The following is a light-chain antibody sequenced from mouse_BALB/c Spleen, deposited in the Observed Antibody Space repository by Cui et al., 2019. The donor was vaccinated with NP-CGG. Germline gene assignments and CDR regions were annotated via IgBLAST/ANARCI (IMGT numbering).Light chain of an antibody. CDR1: IGAVTTSNY. CDR2: GTN. J-gene: IGLJ1*01. V-gene: IGLV1*01. Sequence: QAVVTQESALTTSPGETVTLTCRSSIGAVTTSNYANWVQEKPDHLFTGLIGGTNNRPPGVPARFSGSLIGDKAALIITGAQTEDEAIYFRALWYSNHWVFGGGTKLTVL. CDR3: ALWYSNHWV.